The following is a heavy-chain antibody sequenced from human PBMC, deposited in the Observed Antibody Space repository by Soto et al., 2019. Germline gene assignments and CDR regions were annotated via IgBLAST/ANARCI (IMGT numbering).Heavy chain of an antibody. J-gene: IGHJ6*02. D-gene: IGHD6-13*01. CDR2: IWYDGSNK. Sequence: QVQLVESGGGVVQPGRSLRLSCAASGFTFSSYGMHWVRQAPGKGLEWVAVIWYDGSNKYYADSVKGRFTISRDNSKSTLYLQMNSLRAEDTAVYYCASQGYSSSWANYYYYGMDVWGQGTTVTVSS. CDR1: GFTFSSYG. V-gene: IGHV3-33*01. CDR3: ASQGYSSSWANYYYYGMDV.